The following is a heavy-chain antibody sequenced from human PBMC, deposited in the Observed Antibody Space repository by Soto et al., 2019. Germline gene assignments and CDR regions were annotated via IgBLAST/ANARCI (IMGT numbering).Heavy chain of an antibody. J-gene: IGHJ3*02. V-gene: IGHV1-3*01. CDR3: ARDTETLGPRANDALDI. Sequence: QAQLVQSGAEMKKPGASVKVSCKATGYTFSAYTMNWVRQAPGQSLEWMGWINAGSGNTKYSQSFQGRVSITRDTSASTVYMELTGLTSKDTAVYYCARDTETLGPRANDALDIWGQGTMVTVSS. D-gene: IGHD3-3*02. CDR2: INAGSGNT. CDR1: GYTFSAYT.